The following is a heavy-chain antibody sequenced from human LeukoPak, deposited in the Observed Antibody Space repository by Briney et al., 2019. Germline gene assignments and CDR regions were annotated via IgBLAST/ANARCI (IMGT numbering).Heavy chain of an antibody. CDR2: ISGSGGST. J-gene: IGHJ4*02. D-gene: IGHD6-19*01. Sequence: GGSLRLSCAASGITFSDYAMSWVRQAPGKGLEWVSAISGSGGSTYYADSVKGRFTISRDNSKNTLYLQMNSLRAEDTAVYYCAKTPVSGWYVEYYFDYWGQGTLVTVSS. CDR3: AKTPVSGWYVEYYFDY. V-gene: IGHV3-23*01. CDR1: GITFSDYA.